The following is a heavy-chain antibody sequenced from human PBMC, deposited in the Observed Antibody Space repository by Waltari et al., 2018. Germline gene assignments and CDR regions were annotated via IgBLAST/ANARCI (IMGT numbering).Heavy chain of an antibody. J-gene: IGHJ6*03. V-gene: IGHV3-30*03. D-gene: IGHD3-3*01. CDR2: ISYDGSNK. CDR3: AGRSGYYMDV. Sequence: QVQLVESGGGVVQPGRSLRLSCAASGFTFSSYGMHWVRQAPGKGLAWVAVISYDGSNKYYADSVKGRFTISRDNSKNTLYLQMNSLRAEDTAVYYCAGRSGYYMDVWGKGTTVTVSS. CDR1: GFTFSSYG.